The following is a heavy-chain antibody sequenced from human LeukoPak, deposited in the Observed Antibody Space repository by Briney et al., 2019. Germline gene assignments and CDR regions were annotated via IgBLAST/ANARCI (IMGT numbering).Heavy chain of an antibody. J-gene: IGHJ4*02. CDR2: IWYDGSNK. V-gene: IGHV3-33*01. CDR3: ATSAHIEVGTAPPPDY. Sequence: GGSLRLSCATPVLTFNRFCMHWVRQAPCKGLEWVEVIWYDGSNKDYADSVKGRFTISRDNSKNTLYLQMSGLRAEDTAVYYCATSAHIEVGTAPPPDYWGQGTLVTVTS. D-gene: IGHD2-21*02. CDR1: VLTFNRFC.